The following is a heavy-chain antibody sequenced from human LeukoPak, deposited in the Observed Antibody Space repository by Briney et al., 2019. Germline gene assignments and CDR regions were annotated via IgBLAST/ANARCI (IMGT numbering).Heavy chain of an antibody. CDR1: GFIFRNAW. CDR2: LKSNPGGGTA. D-gene: IGHD3-3*01. V-gene: IGHV3-15*01. J-gene: IGHJ4*02. Sequence: PGGSLRLSCAASGFIFRNAWMTWVRQAPGKGLEWVGRLKSNPGGGTADYAAPVKGRFAISRDDSRNTLYLQVNNLKLEDTAVYYCTTLAHDVHYWGQGTLVTVSS. CDR3: TTLAHDVHY.